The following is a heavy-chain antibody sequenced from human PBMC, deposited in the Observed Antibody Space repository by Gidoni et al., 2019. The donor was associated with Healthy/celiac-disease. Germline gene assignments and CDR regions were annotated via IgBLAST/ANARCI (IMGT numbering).Heavy chain of an antibody. CDR2: ISGSGGST. Sequence: AISGSGGSTYYADSVKGRFTISRDNSKNTLYLQMNSLRAEDTAVYYCAKDGGLTTYQPAWDAFDIWGQGTMVTVSS. D-gene: IGHD4-17*01. V-gene: IGHV3-23*01. CDR3: AKDGGLTTYQPAWDAFDI. J-gene: IGHJ3*02.